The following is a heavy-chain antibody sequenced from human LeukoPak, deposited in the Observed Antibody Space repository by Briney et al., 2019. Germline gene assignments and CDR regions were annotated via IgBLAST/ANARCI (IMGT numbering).Heavy chain of an antibody. CDR3: ARDDCFGDLDAYFT. CDR1: AGSTSGYY. Sequence: SQRLSPTCTVSAGSTSGYYCSWIGQRAGKGMEWIGGIYSRGYTEYSLSLNTRVSMSVFTSNNQVPLKLTSEAAADTALYYSARDDCFGDLDAYFTLGEGRKVSLS. CDR2: IYSRGYT. D-gene: IGHD2-21*02. V-gene: IGHV4-4*07. J-gene: IGHJ3*02.